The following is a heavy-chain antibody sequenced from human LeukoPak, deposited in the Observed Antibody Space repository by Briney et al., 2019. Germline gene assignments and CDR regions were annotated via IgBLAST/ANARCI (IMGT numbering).Heavy chain of an antibody. CDR1: GYTFTSYY. J-gene: IGHJ4*02. Sequence: GASVKVSCKTSGYTFTSYYIHWVRQAPGQGLEWMGIINPSGGSTSYAQKFQGRVTMTRDTSTSTVYMYLSSLRSEDRAVYYCARDSLYGVVDYWGQGTLVTVSS. CDR3: ARDSLYGVVDY. D-gene: IGHD4-17*01. CDR2: INPSGGST. V-gene: IGHV1-46*01.